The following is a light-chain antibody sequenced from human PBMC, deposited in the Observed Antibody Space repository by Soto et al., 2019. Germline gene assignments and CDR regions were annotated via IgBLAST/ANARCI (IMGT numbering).Light chain of an antibody. CDR3: QSYDTSLRGSV. Sequence: QSVLTQTPSVSGAPGQSVTMSCTGSSSNIGAGSDVHWYQHLPGTPPKVVISGNNNRPSGVPDRFSGSKSGTSASLSITGLQAEDEADYYCQSYDTSLRGSVFGGGTKLTVL. CDR1: SSNIGAGSD. J-gene: IGLJ2*01. V-gene: IGLV1-40*01. CDR2: GNN.